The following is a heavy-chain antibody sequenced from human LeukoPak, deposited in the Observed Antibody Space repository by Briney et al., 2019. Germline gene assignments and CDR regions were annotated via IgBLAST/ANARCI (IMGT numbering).Heavy chain of an antibody. J-gene: IGHJ4*02. CDR3: AKGDQRGYSGYGSFDY. V-gene: IGHV3-30*02. CDR2: IRYDGSNK. Sequence: PGGSLRLSCAASGFTFSSYGMHWVRQAPGKGLEWVAFIRYDGSNKYYADSVKGRFTISRDNSKNTLYLRMNSLRAEDTAVYYCAKGDQRGYSGYGSFDYWGQGTLVTVSS. CDR1: GFTFSSYG. D-gene: IGHD5-12*01.